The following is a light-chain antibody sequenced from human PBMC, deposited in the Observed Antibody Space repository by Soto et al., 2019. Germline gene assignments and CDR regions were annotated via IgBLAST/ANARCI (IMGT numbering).Light chain of an antibody. CDR3: HQYGSSPRT. Sequence: EIVLTQSPGTLSLSPGERATLSCRASQSVSTTYLAWYQQKPGQAPRLLIYDASTRATGISDRFSGSGSGTDFTLTISRLEPEDSAVYYCHQYGSSPRTFGQGTKVEIK. CDR1: QSVSTTY. CDR2: DAS. J-gene: IGKJ1*01. V-gene: IGKV3-20*01.